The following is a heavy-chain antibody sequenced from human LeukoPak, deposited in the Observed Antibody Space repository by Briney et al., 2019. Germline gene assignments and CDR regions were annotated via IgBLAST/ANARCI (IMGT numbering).Heavy chain of an antibody. CDR2: ISSSSSYI. V-gene: IGHV3-21*01. CDR3: AREHNTYYDFWSGYSYGMDV. J-gene: IGHJ6*02. Sequence: GGSLRLSCAASGFTFSSYSMNWVRQAPGKGLEWVSSISSSSSYIYYADSVKGRFTISRDNAKNSLYLQMNSLRAEDTAVYYCAREHNTYYDFWSGYSYGMDVWGQGTTVTVSS. CDR1: GFTFSSYS. D-gene: IGHD3-3*01.